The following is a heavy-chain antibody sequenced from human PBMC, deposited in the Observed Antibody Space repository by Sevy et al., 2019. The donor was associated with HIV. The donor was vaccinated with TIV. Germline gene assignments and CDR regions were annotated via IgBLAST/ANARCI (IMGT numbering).Heavy chain of an antibody. CDR1: GGTFSSYA. CDR3: ARDHDRGSTMVQGVITNPYYYYGMDV. J-gene: IGHJ6*02. Sequence: ASVKVSCKASGGTFSSYAISWVRQAPGQGLEWMGGIIPIFGTANYAQKFQGRVTITADESTSTAYMELSSLRSEDTAVYYCARDHDRGSTMVQGVITNPYYYYGMDVWGQGTTVTVSS. CDR2: IIPIFGTA. D-gene: IGHD3-10*01. V-gene: IGHV1-69*13.